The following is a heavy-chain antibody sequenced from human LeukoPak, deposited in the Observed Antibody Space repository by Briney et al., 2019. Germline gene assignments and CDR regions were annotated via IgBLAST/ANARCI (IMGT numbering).Heavy chain of an antibody. J-gene: IGHJ6*02. CDR1: GGSISSGSYF. V-gene: IGHV4-31*03. CDR2: IYYSGST. D-gene: IGHD2-8*01. CDR3: ARDPVHYYYGMDV. Sequence: PSETLSLTCTVSGGSISSGSYFWGRIRQHPGKGLEWIGYIYYSGSTYYNPSLKSRVTISVDTSKNQFSLKLSSVTAADTAVYYCARDPVHYYYGMDVWGQGTTVTVSS.